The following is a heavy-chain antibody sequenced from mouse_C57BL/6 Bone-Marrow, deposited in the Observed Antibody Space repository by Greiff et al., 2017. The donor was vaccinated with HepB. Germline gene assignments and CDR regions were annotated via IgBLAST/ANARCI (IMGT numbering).Heavy chain of an antibody. CDR2: ISSGGDYT. V-gene: IGHV5-9-1*02. D-gene: IGHD1-1*01. J-gene: IGHJ3*01. Sequence: EVKLMESGEGLVKPGGSLKLSCAASGFTFSSYAMSWVRQTPEKRLEWVAYISSGGDYTYYADTVKGRFTISRDNARNTLYMQMSSLKSEDTAMYYCTRDAYYYGPSWFAYWGQGTLVTVSA. CDR1: GFTFSSYA. CDR3: TRDAYYYGPSWFAY.